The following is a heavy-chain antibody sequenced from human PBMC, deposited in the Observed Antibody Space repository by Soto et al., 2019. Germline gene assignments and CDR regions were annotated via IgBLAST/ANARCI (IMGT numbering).Heavy chain of an antibody. V-gene: IGHV5-51*01. CDR1: GYSFSSYW. D-gene: IGHD6-6*01. Sequence: PGESLKISCKGSGYSFSSYWIGWVRQMPGKGLECMGIIYPGDSETRYSPSFQGQVTMSADKSIRTAYLQWSSLKASDTATYYCAGLDSTSSPFDYWGQGTLVTVSS. J-gene: IGHJ4*02. CDR2: IYPGDSET. CDR3: AGLDSTSSPFDY.